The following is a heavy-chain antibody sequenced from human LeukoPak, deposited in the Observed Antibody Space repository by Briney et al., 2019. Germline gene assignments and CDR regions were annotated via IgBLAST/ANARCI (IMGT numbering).Heavy chain of an antibody. CDR2: IYYSGST. D-gene: IGHD5-18*01. V-gene: IGHV4-59*01. Sequence: SETLSLTCTVSGGSISTYYWSWIRQPPGKGLEWIGYIYYSGSTNYNPSLKSRVTITVDTSKNQFSLKLRSVPAADTAVYYCARGVDTAMVGYWGQGTLVTVSS. CDR3: ARGVDTAMVGY. CDR1: GGSISTYY. J-gene: IGHJ4*02.